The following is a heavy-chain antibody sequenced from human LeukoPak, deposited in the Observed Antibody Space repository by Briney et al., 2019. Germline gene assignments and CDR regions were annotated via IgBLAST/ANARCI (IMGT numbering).Heavy chain of an antibody. CDR2: ISAYNGNT. D-gene: IGHD6-19*01. CDR1: GYTFTSYG. Sequence: ASVKVSCKASGYTFTSYGISWVRQAPGQGLEWMGWISAYNGNTDYAQKLQGRVTMTTDTSTSTAYMELRSLRSDDTAVYYCARTNGDSGWYLATFDYWGQGTLVTVSS. CDR3: ARTNGDSGWYLATFDY. J-gene: IGHJ4*02. V-gene: IGHV1-18*01.